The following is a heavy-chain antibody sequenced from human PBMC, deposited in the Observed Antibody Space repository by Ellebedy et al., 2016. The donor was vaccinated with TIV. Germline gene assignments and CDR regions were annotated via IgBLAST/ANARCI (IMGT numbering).Heavy chain of an antibody. D-gene: IGHD3-10*01. CDR1: GYSFTSYW. V-gene: IGHV5-51*01. Sequence: GESLKISCKGSGYSFTSYWIGWVRQMPGKGLEWMGIIYPGDSDTRYSPSFQGQVTISADKSISTAYLQWSSLKASDTAMYYCASQNPNPFRFGELFDAFDIWGQGTMVTVSS. CDR3: ASQNPNPFRFGELFDAFDI. J-gene: IGHJ3*02. CDR2: IYPGDSDT.